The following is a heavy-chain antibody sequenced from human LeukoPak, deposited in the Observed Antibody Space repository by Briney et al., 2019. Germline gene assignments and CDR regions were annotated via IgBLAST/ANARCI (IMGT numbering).Heavy chain of an antibody. CDR1: GLTISDHQ. Sequence: PGGSLRLSCAASGLTISDHQMDWVRQAPGKGLEWVGRSRKKGNTYTTEYAASVKGRITISRDDSKNSLYLQLNSLKTEDTAVYYCARATYSGSSDAFDIWGQGTTVTVSS. CDR2: SRKKGNTYTT. J-gene: IGHJ3*02. CDR3: ARATYSGSSDAFDI. D-gene: IGHD1-26*01. V-gene: IGHV3-72*01.